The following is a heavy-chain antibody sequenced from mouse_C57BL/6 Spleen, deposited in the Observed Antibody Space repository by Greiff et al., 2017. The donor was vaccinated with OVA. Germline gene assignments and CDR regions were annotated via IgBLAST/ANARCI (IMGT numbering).Heavy chain of an antibody. CDR2: ISSGSSTI. CDR1: GFTFSDYG. D-gene: IGHD2-4*01. J-gene: IGHJ4*01. Sequence: EVKLQESGGGLVKPGGSLKLSCAASGFTFSDYGMHWVRQAPEKGLEWVAYISSGSSTIYYADTVKGRFTISRDNAKNTLFLQMTSLRSEDTAMYYCARPRITTDYYARDYWGKGTSVTVPS. V-gene: IGHV5-17*01. CDR3: ARPRITTDYYARDY.